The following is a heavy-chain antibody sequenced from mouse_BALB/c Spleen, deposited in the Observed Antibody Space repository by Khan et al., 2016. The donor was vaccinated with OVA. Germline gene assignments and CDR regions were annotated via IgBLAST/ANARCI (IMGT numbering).Heavy chain of an antibody. D-gene: IGHD1-1*01. CDR1: GFSLTSYG. CDR2: IWGDGST. V-gene: IGHV2-3*01. CDR3: AKFTPDYYSMDY. J-gene: IGHJ4*01. Sequence: GKRQEEGPGLVAPSQSLSITCTVSGFSLTSYGVNWVRQPPGKGLEWLGVIWGDGSTNYHSALISRLIISKDNSKSQVFLKLNSLQTDDTATYSSAKFTPDYYSMDYWGQGTSVTVSS.